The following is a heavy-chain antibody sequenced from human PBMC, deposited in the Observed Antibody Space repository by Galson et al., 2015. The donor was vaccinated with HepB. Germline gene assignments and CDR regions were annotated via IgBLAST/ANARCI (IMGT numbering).Heavy chain of an antibody. CDR3: ARSYCSSTSCLIDY. CDR2: ISAYNGNT. D-gene: IGHD2-2*01. Sequence: SVKVSCKASGYTFTSYGISWVRQAPGQGLEWMGWISAYNGNTNYAQKLQGRATMTTDASTSTAYMELRSLRSDDTAVYYCARSYCSSTSCLIDYWGQGTLVTVSS. V-gene: IGHV1-18*01. J-gene: IGHJ4*02. CDR1: GYTFTSYG.